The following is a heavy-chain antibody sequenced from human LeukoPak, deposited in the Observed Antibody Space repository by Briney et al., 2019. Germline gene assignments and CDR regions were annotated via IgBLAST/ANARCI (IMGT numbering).Heavy chain of an antibody. Sequence: GESLKISCKGSGDTSTIYWIGWVRQMPGKGLEWMGIIYPGDSDTRYSPSFQGQVTTSADKSISTAYLQWPSLKASDTALYYCARLLGYYDSGGYYDYWGQGTLVTVSS. V-gene: IGHV5-51*01. CDR1: GDTSTIYW. CDR2: IYPGDSDT. J-gene: IGHJ4*02. D-gene: IGHD3-22*01. CDR3: ARLLGYYDSGGYYDY.